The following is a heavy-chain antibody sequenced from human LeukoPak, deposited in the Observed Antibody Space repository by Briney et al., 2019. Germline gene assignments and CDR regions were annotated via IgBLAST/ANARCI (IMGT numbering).Heavy chain of an antibody. CDR2: IYYSGST. CDR1: GDSISSHY. CDR3: TRDLDNSWYYY. V-gene: IGHV4-59*11. Sequence: PSETLSLTCAVSGDSISSHYWSWIRQSPGKGLEWIGYIYYSGSTNYNPSLKSRVTISVDTSKNQFSLQLSSVTAADTAVYYCTRDLDNSWYYYWGRGILVTVSS. J-gene: IGHJ4*02. D-gene: IGHD6-13*01.